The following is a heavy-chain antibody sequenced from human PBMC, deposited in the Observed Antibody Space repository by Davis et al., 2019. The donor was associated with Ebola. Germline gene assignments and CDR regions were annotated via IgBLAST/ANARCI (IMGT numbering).Heavy chain of an antibody. J-gene: IGHJ4*02. CDR3: AKRTRYCSSTSCYTAFDY. V-gene: IGHV3-9*01. CDR2: ISWNSGSI. D-gene: IGHD2-2*02. CDR1: GFTFDDYA. Sequence: SLKISCAASGFTFDDYAMHWVRQAPGKGLEWVSGISWNSGSIGYADSVKGRFTISRDNAKNSLYLQMNSLRAEDTALYYCAKRTRYCSSTSCYTAFDYWGQGTLVTVSS.